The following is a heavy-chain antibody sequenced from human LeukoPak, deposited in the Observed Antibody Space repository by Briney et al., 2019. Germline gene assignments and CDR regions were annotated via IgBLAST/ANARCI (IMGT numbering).Heavy chain of an antibody. CDR1: GFTFSNAW. Sequence: PGGSLRLSCAASGFTFSNAWMSWVRQAPGKGLEWVGRIKSKTDGGTTDYAALVKGRFTISRDDSKNTLYLQMNSLKTEDTAVYYCTTDIVVVPAANYYYYGMDVWGQGTTVTVSS. V-gene: IGHV3-15*01. D-gene: IGHD2-2*01. CDR2: IKSKTDGGTT. J-gene: IGHJ6*02. CDR3: TTDIVVVPAANYYYYGMDV.